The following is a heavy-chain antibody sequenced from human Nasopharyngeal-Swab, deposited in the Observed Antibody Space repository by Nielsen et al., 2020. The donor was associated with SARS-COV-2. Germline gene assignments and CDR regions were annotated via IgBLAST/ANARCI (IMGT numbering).Heavy chain of an antibody. J-gene: IGHJ4*02. V-gene: IGHV3-15*01. D-gene: IGHD5-18*01. CDR1: GLTFSKAC. CDR3: STGGYTSGPDY. CDR2: IKSRSDGGTT. Sequence: GGSLRLSCAASGLTFSKACMNWVRQAPGRGLEWVGRIKSRSDGGTTYYTAPVKGRFTISRDDSENTVYLQKNSLQTDDTAVYYCSTGGYTSGPDYWGQGTLVTVSS.